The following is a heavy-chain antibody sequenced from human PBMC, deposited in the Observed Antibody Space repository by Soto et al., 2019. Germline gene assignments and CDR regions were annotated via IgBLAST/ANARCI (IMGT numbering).Heavy chain of an antibody. D-gene: IGHD6-13*01. CDR3: GMESISSCHDY. V-gene: IGHV1-18*01. Sequence: QVQLVQSGAEVKKPGASVKVSCKASGYTFTSYGISWVRQAPGQGLEWMGWISAYNGNTNYAQKLQGRVTMTTDTSTSTADMELRRLRSDDTAVYCRGMESISSCHDYWGEGALVTFAS. J-gene: IGHJ4*02. CDR2: ISAYNGNT. CDR1: GYTFTSYG.